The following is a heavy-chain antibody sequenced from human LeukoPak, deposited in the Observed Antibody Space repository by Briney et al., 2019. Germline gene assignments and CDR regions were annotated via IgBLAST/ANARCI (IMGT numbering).Heavy chain of an antibody. D-gene: IGHD6-6*01. Sequence: SETLSLTCTVSGGSISSGGYYWSWIRQPPGKGLEWIGYIYHSGSTYYNPSLKSRVTISVDRSKNQFSLKLSSVTAADTAVYYCARVPYSSSIRAFDIWGQGTMVTVSS. V-gene: IGHV4-30-2*01. CDR1: GGSISSGGYY. J-gene: IGHJ3*02. CDR2: IYHSGST. CDR3: ARVPYSSSIRAFDI.